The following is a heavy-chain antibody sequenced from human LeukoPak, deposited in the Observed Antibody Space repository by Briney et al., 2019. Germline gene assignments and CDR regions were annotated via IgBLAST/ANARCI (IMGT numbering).Heavy chain of an antibody. Sequence: GESLEISCKGSGYSFTSYWIGWVRQMPGKGLEWMGIIYPGDSDTRYSPSFQGQVTISADKSISTAYLQWSSLKASDTAMYYCARGVGDWGLSYWYFDLWGRGTLVTVSS. J-gene: IGHJ2*01. CDR3: ARGVGDWGLSYWYFDL. CDR2: IYPGDSDT. D-gene: IGHD7-27*01. CDR1: GYSFTSYW. V-gene: IGHV5-51*01.